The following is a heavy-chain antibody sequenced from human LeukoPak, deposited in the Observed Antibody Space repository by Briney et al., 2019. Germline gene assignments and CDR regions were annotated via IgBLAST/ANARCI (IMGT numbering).Heavy chain of an antibody. Sequence: GGSLRLSCAASGFTFSSYSMNWVRQAPGKGLEWVSSISSSSSYIYYADSVKGRFTISRDNAKNSLYLQMNSLRAEDTAVYYCARVELWLNYYYYVDVWGKGTTVTVSS. CDR3: ARVELWLNYYYYVDV. D-gene: IGHD5-18*01. CDR2: ISSSSSYI. CDR1: GFTFSSYS. J-gene: IGHJ6*03. V-gene: IGHV3-21*01.